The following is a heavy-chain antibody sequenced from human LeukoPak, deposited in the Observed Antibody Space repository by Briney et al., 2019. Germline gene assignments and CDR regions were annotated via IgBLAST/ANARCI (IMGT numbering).Heavy chain of an antibody. CDR1: GVSISSSSYN. D-gene: IGHD6-13*01. J-gene: IGHJ4*02. CDR3: ARHDRIIASPLV. Sequence: SETLSLTCNVSGVSISSSSYNWGWIRQPPGKGLEWIGSIYYSGTTHYNPSLKSRLTISVDTSKNQFSLKLSSVTAADTAVYYCARHDRIIASPLVWGQGTLVTVSS. CDR2: IYYSGTT. V-gene: IGHV4-39*01.